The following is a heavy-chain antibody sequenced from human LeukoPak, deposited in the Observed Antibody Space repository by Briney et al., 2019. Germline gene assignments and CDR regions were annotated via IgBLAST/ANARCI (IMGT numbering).Heavy chain of an antibody. CDR2: ISACNGNT. CDR1: GYTFTSYG. D-gene: IGHD2-2*01. V-gene: IGHV1-18*01. Sequence: ASVKVSCKASGYTFTSYGISWVRQAPGQGLEWMGWISACNGNTNYAQKLQGRVTMTTDTSTSTAYMELRSLRSDDTAVYYCARLVPAAYDYYYYYMDVWGKGTTVTVSS. CDR3: ARLVPAAYDYYYYYMDV. J-gene: IGHJ6*03.